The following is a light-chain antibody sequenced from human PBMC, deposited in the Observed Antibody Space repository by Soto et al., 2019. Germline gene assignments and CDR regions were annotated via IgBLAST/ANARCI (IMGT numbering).Light chain of an antibody. J-gene: IGLJ2*01. Sequence: QSVLTQPPSVSEAPRQRVTISCSGSSSNIGNNAVNWYQQLPGKAPKLLIYYDDLLPSGVSDRFSSYKSGTSASMAISGLQSEDKADYYCAAWDHSLNAVVFGGGSKRTVL. V-gene: IGLV1-36*01. CDR3: AAWDHSLNAVV. CDR1: SSNIGNNA. CDR2: YDD.